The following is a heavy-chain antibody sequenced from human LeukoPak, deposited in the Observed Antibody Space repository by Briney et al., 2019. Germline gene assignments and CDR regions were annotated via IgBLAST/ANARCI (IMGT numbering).Heavy chain of an antibody. J-gene: IGHJ4*02. CDR3: AREPRGYSSGFFDY. V-gene: IGHV4-59*01. CDR1: GGSISSYY. CDR2: IYYSGST. Sequence: SETLSLTCTVSGGSISSYYWSWIRQPPGKGLEWIGYIYYSGSTNYNPSLKSRVTISVDTSKNQFSLKLSSVTAADTAVYYRAREPRGYSSGFFDYWGQGTLVTVSS. D-gene: IGHD6-19*01.